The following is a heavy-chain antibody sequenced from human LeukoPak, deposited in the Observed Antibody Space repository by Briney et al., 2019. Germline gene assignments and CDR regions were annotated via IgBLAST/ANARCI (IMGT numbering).Heavy chain of an antibody. V-gene: IGHV3-23*01. CDR2: ISGSGGST. Sequence: GGSLRLSCAASGFTFSSYAMSWVRQAPGKGLEWVSAISGSGGSTYYADSVKGRFTISRDNSKNTLYLQMNSLRAEDAAVYYCASPGGEWSPLRAFDIWGQGTMVTVSS. J-gene: IGHJ3*02. CDR1: GFTFSSYA. CDR3: ASPGGEWSPLRAFDI. D-gene: IGHD3-16*01.